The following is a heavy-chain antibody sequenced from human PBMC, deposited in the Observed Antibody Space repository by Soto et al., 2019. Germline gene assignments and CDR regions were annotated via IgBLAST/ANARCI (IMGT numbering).Heavy chain of an antibody. J-gene: IGHJ6*02. CDR2: ISSSSSYI. V-gene: IGHV3-21*01. CDR3: ARDPVIYCSSTSCYNRDYYYYGMDV. CDR1: GFTFSSYS. D-gene: IGHD2-2*02. Sequence: PGGSLRLSCAASGFTFSSYSMNWVRQAPGKGLEWVSSISSSSSYIYYADSVKGRFTISGDNAKNSLYLQMNSLRAEDTAVYYCARDPVIYCSSTSCYNRDYYYYGMDVWGQGTTVTVSS.